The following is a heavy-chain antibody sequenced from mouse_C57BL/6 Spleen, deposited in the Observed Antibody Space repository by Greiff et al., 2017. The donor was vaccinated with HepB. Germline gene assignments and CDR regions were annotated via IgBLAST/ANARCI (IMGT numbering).Heavy chain of an antibody. CDR3: GRSTGY. CDR1: GYTFTSYW. CDR2: IDPSDSYT. D-gene: IGHD3-1*01. J-gene: IGHJ3*01. Sequence: QVQLQQPGAELVKPGASVKLSCKASGYTFTSYWMQWVKQRPGQGLEWIGEIDPSDSYTNYNQKFKGKATLTVDTSSSTAYMQLSSLTSEDSAVYCCGRSTGYWGQGTLVTVSA. V-gene: IGHV1-50*01.